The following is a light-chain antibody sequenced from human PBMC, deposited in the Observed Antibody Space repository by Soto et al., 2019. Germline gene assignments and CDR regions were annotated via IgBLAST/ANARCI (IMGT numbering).Light chain of an antibody. CDR3: QQLNTYPLT. CDR2: AAS. J-gene: IGKJ4*01. CDR1: QGISSY. V-gene: IGKV1-9*01. Sequence: LNNSPSFLSASVGNIVTITCLASQGISSYLAWYQQKTGKAPKLLIYAASTLQSGVPSRFSGSESGTEFTLTISSLQPEDFATYYCQQLNTYPLTFGEGTKVDIK.